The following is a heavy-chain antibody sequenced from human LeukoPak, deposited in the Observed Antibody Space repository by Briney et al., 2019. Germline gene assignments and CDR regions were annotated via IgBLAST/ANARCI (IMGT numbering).Heavy chain of an antibody. Sequence: ASVKVSCKASGYTFTSYGISWVRQAPGQGLEWMGWISAYNGNTNYAQKLQGRVTMTTDTSTSTAYVELRSLRSDDTAVYYCARPTRGVVPAAIPTYYYYMDVWGKGTTVTVSS. V-gene: IGHV1-18*01. CDR1: GYTFTSYG. CDR3: ARPTRGVVPAAIPTYYYYMDV. D-gene: IGHD2-2*01. J-gene: IGHJ6*03. CDR2: ISAYNGNT.